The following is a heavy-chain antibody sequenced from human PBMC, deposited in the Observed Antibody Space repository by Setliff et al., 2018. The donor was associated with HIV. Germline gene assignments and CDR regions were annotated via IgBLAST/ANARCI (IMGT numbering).Heavy chain of an antibody. D-gene: IGHD2-2*01. V-gene: IGHV4-38-2*01. CDR1: GYSISSGYY. Sequence: SETLSLTCAVSGYSISSGYYWGWIRQPPGKGLEWIGSIYHSGSTYYNPSLKSRVTISVDTSKNQFSLKLSSVTAADTALYFCARVPVLPAPRFDYWGQGTLVTVSS. CDR2: IYHSGST. J-gene: IGHJ4*02. CDR3: ARVPVLPAPRFDY.